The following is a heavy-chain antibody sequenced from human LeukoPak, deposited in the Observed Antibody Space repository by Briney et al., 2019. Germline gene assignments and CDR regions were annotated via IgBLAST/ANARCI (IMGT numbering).Heavy chain of an antibody. Sequence: GGSLRLSCAASGFSFSVYAMSWVRQAPGKGLEWVSSISGSGGRTYYTNSVKGRFTISRKNFKNTVYLEMNNLGAEDTALYYCAKGGQDFDFWRFDYWGQGNLVIVSS. CDR1: GFSFSVYA. V-gene: IGHV3-23*01. J-gene: IGHJ4*02. CDR2: ISGSGGRT. CDR3: AKGGQDFDFWRFDY. D-gene: IGHD3-3*01.